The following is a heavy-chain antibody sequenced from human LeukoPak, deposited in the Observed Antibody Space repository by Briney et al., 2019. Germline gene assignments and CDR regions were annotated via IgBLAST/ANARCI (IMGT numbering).Heavy chain of an antibody. CDR1: GFTFGTFW. Sequence: GGSLRLSCEASGFTFGTFWMSWVRQAQGKGLEWVANINQGGETDYVDSVKGRFTIARDDSKNLLYLQMNSLRPEDTAMYFCARDKGGMVPFDHWGQGTLVTVSS. CDR3: ARDKGGMVPFDH. D-gene: IGHD3-10*01. V-gene: IGHV3-7*01. J-gene: IGHJ4*02. CDR2: INQGGET.